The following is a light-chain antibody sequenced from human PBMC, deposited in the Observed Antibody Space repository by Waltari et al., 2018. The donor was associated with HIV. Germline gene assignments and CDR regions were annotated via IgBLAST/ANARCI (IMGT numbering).Light chain of an antibody. CDR2: DVT. Sequence: QSALTQPASVSGSRGQSITISCTGTSSYVGGYNYVSWYQQHPGKAPKLMIYDVTNRPSGVSTRFSGAKSGNTASLTISWLQAEDEADYYCSSDTSNSRVFGTGTKVTVL. CDR3: SSDTSNSRV. J-gene: IGLJ1*01. CDR1: SSYVGGYNY. V-gene: IGLV2-14*03.